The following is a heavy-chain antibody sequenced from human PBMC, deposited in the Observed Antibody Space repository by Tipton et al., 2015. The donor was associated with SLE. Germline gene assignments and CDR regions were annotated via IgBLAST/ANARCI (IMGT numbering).Heavy chain of an antibody. Sequence: TLSLTCTVSGYSIDSGHFWSWVRQPPGKGLEWIGYIFYSGGTNYNPSLKSRVTMSVDTSKNQFSLKLNSVTAADTALYYCARGASSLDYWGLGTLVTVS. J-gene: IGHJ4*02. D-gene: IGHD6-6*01. CDR1: GYSIDSGHF. CDR3: ARGASSLDY. CDR2: IFYSGGT. V-gene: IGHV4-59*11.